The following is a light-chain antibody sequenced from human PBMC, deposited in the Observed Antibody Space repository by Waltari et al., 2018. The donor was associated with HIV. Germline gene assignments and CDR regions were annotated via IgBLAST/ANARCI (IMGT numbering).Light chain of an antibody. CDR3: SSYTSSSTLYV. V-gene: IGLV2-14*01. Sequence: QSALTQPASVSGSPGQSITISCTGTSSDVGGYNYVSWYQQHPGKAPKLMIYDVSNRPSGVSNRCSGYKSGNTASLTISWLQAEDEADYYCSSYTSSSTLYVFGTGTKVTVL. CDR1: SSDVGGYNY. CDR2: DVS. J-gene: IGLJ1*01.